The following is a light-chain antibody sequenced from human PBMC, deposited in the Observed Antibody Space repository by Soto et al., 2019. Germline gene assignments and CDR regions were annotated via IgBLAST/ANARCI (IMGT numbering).Light chain of an antibody. CDR2: DNL. CDR3: GTWESSRNWV. V-gene: IGLV1-51*01. CDR1: SSNIENNY. Sequence: QSVLMQSPSVSAAPGQTVSISCSGTSSNIENNYVSWYQVLPKTAPKLLIYDNLKRPSGIPDRFSGSKSGTSATLVITGLQTGDEADYYCGTWESSRNWVFGGGTKLTVL. J-gene: IGLJ3*02.